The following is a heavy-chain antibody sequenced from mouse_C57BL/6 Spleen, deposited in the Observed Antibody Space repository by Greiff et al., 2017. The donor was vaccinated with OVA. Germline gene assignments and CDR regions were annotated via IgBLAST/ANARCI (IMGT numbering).Heavy chain of an antibody. CDR1: GFTFSSYG. Sequence: EVQGVESGGDLVKPGGSLKLSCAASGFTFSSYGMSWVRQTPDKRLEWVATISSGGSYTYYPDSVKGRFTISRDNAKNTLYLQMSSLKSEDTAMYYCARHPITTVVAMDYFDYWGQGTTLTVSS. V-gene: IGHV5-6*01. CDR3: ARHPITTVVAMDYFDY. J-gene: IGHJ2*01. CDR2: ISSGGSYT. D-gene: IGHD1-1*01.